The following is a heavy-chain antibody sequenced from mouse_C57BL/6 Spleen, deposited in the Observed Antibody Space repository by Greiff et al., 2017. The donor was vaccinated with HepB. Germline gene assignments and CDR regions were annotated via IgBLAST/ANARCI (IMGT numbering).Heavy chain of an antibody. CDR1: GYSFPGYY. D-gene: IGHD1-1*01. CDR3: ARPYYGSSYEKYFDV. CDR2: INPSTGGT. J-gene: IGHJ1*03. Sequence: EVQLQQSGPELVKPGASVKISCKASGYSFPGYYMNWVKQSPEKSLEWIGEINPSTGGTTYNQKFKAKATLTVDKSSSTAYMQLKSLTSEDSAVYYCARPYYGSSYEKYFDVWGTGTTVTVSS. V-gene: IGHV1-42*01.